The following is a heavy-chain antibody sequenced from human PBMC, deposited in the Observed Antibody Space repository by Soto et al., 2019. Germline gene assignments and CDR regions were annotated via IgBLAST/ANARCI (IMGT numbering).Heavy chain of an antibody. CDR1: GGTFSSYA. V-gene: IGHV1-69*13. CDR3: ARVGIRMDFWSGYYDY. Sequence: GASVKVSCKASGGTFSSYAISWVRQAPGQGLEWMGGIIPIFGTANYAQKFQGRVTITADESTSTAYMELSSLRSEDTAVYYCARVGIRMDFWSGYYDYWGQGTLVTVSS. D-gene: IGHD3-3*01. CDR2: IIPIFGTA. J-gene: IGHJ4*02.